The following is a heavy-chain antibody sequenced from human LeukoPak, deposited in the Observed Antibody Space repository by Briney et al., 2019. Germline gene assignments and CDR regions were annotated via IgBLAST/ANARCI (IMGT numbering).Heavy chain of an antibody. V-gene: IGHV1-2*02. J-gene: IGHJ5*02. CDR2: INPNSGGT. Sequence: ASVKVSCKASGYTFTGYYMHWVRQAPGQGLEWMGWINPNSGGTNYAQKFQGRVTMTRDTSISTAYMELSRLRSDDTAVYYCARDAQYSSMGLVRFDPWGQGTLVTVSS. CDR3: ARDAQYSSMGLVRFDP. CDR1: GYTFTGYY. D-gene: IGHD6-19*01.